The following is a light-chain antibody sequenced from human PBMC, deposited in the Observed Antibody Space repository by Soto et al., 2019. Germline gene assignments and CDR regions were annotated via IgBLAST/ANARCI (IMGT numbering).Light chain of an antibody. J-gene: IGLJ1*01. CDR1: SSNIGAGYD. CDR3: QSYDNRLSAYV. V-gene: IGLV1-40*01. CDR2: GNI. Sequence: QSVLTQPPSVSGAPGQRVTISCTGSSSNIGAGYDVHWYQQRPGTAPKLLIFGNINRPSGVPDRFSGSKSGTSASLVITGLQPEDEATYYCQSYDNRLSAYVFGAGTKLTVL.